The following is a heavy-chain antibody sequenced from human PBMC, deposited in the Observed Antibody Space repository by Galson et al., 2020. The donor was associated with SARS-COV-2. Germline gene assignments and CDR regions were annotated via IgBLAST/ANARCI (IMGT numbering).Heavy chain of an antibody. Sequence: ALVKVSCKASGYIFNTYGISWVRQAPGQGLEWMGWISGYNGDTILAQKLQGRVTMTTDTSTSTVYMELRSLISDDTAVYYCARDIYDSSGYQMGYWGQGTLVTVSS. CDR1: GYIFNTYG. D-gene: IGHD3-22*01. V-gene: IGHV1-18*01. CDR2: ISGYNGDT. CDR3: ARDIYDSSGYQMGY. J-gene: IGHJ4*02.